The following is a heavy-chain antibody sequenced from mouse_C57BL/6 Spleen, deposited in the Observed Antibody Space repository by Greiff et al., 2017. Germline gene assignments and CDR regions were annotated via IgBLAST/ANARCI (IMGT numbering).Heavy chain of an antibody. D-gene: IGHD1-1*01. Sequence: QVQLQQSGAELVRPGTSVKVSCKASGYAFTNYLIEWVKQRPGQGLEWIGVINPGSGGTNYNEKFKGKATLTADKSSSTAYMQLSSLTSEDSAVYFCARWHYGSSYGEGFDYWGQGTTLTVSS. CDR2: INPGSGGT. V-gene: IGHV1-54*01. CDR1: GYAFTNYL. CDR3: ARWHYGSSYGEGFDY. J-gene: IGHJ2*01.